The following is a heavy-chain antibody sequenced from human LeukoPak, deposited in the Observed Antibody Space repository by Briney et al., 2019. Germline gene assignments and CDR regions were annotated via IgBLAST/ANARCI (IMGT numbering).Heavy chain of an antibody. Sequence: GGSLRLSCTVSGFTFSSYWMSWVRQAPGKGLEWVANINQGGSDKSYVDSVKGRFTISRDHSQNTLYLQMNGLRVEDTAVYYCAREGASSLVRGVIGYWGPGTLVTVSS. CDR2: INQGGSDK. CDR3: AREGASSLVRGVIGY. J-gene: IGHJ4*02. CDR1: GFTFSSYW. D-gene: IGHD3-10*01. V-gene: IGHV3-7*03.